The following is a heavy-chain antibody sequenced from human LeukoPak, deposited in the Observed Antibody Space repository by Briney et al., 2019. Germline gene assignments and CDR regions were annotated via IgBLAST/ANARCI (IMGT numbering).Heavy chain of an antibody. V-gene: IGHV4-34*01. J-gene: IGHJ2*01. CDR3: ARQFYSSSWCFDL. CDR1: GGSFSGYY. Sequence: SETLSLTCAVYGGSFSGYYWSWIRQPPGKGLEWIGEINHSGSTNYNPSLKSRVTISVDTSKNQFSLKLSSVTAADTAVNYCARQFYSSSWCFDLWGRGTLVTVSS. D-gene: IGHD6-13*01. CDR2: INHSGST.